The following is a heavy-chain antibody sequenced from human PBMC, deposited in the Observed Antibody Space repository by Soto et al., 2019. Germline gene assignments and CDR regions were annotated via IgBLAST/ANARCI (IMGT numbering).Heavy chain of an antibody. J-gene: IGHJ4*02. D-gene: IGHD3-10*01. CDR2: INAGIGDT. CDR3: ARDFSMVGVAHGC. Sequence: ASVKVSCKASGYTFTSYAMHWVRQAPGQRLEWMGWINAGIGDTEYSEKFQGRVTITRDTSASTAYMELSSLRSEDTAVYYCARDFSMVGVAHGCWGKGTRVTFPS. CDR1: GYTFTSYA. V-gene: IGHV1-3*01.